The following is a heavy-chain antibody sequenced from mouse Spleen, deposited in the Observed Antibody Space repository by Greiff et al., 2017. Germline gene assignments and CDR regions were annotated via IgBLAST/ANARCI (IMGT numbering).Heavy chain of an antibody. Sequence: EVKLMESGAELVRPGSSVKMSCKTSGYTFTSYGINWVKQRPGQGLEWIGYIYIGNGYTEYNEKFKGKATLTSDTSSSTAYMQLSSLTSEDSAIYFCARHSRSFMGYDEGWYFDVWGTGTTVTVSS. J-gene: IGHJ1*03. V-gene: IGHV1-58*01. CDR2: IYIGNGYT. CDR1: GYTFTSYG. D-gene: IGHD2-2*01. CDR3: ARHSRSFMGYDEGWYFDV.